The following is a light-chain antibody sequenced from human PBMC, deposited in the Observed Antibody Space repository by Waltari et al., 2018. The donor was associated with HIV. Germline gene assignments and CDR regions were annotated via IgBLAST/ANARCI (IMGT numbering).Light chain of an antibody. J-gene: IGKJ4*01. CDR1: QGVGSY. V-gene: IGKV1-9*01. CDR3: QQLKTYPLS. Sequence: IQLTQSPPFRSASVGERLTITCRATQGVGSYLAWYQQKPGKAPNLLIYSVSVLQTGVPSRFSGSGSGTEFTLTISGLQPEDFATYYCQQLKTYPLSFGGGTKVEIK. CDR2: SVS.